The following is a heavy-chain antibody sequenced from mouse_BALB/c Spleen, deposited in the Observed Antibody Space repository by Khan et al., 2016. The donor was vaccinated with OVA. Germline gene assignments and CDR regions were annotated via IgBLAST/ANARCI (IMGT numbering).Heavy chain of an antibody. D-gene: IGHD1-2*01. CDR2: ISPGSDDT. J-gene: IGHJ3*01. V-gene: IGHV1-77*01. Sequence: QVQLKESGAELARPRASVKLSCKASGYIFTDYYINWVKQRTGQGLEWIGEISPGSDDTYCNEKLKGKATLTADKSSRTAYMQLSSLTSDDSAVYFCARRNYFGYTFAYWGQGTLVTVSA. CDR1: GYIFTDYY. CDR3: ARRNYFGYTFAY.